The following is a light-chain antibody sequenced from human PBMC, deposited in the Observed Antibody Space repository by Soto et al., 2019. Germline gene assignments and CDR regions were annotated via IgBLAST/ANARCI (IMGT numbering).Light chain of an antibody. CDR1: SGHSSYA. J-gene: IGLJ2*01. CDR2: LNSDGSH. Sequence: QSVLTQSPSASASLGASVKLTCTLSSGHSSYAIAWHQQQPEKGPWYLMKLNSDGSHSKGDGIPDRFSGSSSGAERYLTISSLQSEDEADYYCQTWGTGIQVFGGGTQLTVL. V-gene: IGLV4-69*01. CDR3: QTWGTGIQV.